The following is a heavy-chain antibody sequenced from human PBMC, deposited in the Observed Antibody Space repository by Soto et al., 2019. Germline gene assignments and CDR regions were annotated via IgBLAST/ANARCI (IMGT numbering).Heavy chain of an antibody. CDR2: IYYSGNT. J-gene: IGHJ5*02. D-gene: IGHD3-10*01. CDR1: GDSISSSNYY. V-gene: IGHV4-39*01. Sequence: SETLSLTCTVSGDSISSSNYYRGWIRQPPGKGLEWIASIYYSGNTYYNPSLKSRVTISVDTSKNQFSLRLSSVTAADTAVYYCARRYYYGSGSYFWFDPWGQGSLVTVSS. CDR3: ARRYYYGSGSYFWFDP.